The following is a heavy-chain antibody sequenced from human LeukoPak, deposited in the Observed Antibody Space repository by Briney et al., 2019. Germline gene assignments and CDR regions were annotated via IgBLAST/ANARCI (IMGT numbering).Heavy chain of an antibody. CDR3: ARAMYSYPLVDAFDI. CDR2: IYYSGST. D-gene: IGHD5-18*01. CDR1: GGSISSYY. Sequence: SETLSLTCTVSGGSISSYYWSWIRQPPGKGLEWIGYIYYSGSTNYNPSLKSRVTISVDTSKNQFSLKLSSVTAADTAVYYCARAMYSYPLVDAFDIWGQGTMVTVSS. J-gene: IGHJ3*02. V-gene: IGHV4-59*01.